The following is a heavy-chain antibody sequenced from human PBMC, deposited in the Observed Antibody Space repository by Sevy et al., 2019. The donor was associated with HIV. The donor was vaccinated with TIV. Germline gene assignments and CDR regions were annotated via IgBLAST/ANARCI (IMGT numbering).Heavy chain of an antibody. CDR1: GFTPSTYG. Sequence: GGSLRLSCAASGFTPSTYGMHWVRQAPGKGLEWVAVIGYDGSNKYYADSVKGRFSISGENSRNTLFLQMDSLRAEDTAVYYCARDPRMYGDYLLAYFDYWGQGTLVTVSS. J-gene: IGHJ4*02. D-gene: IGHD2-8*01. CDR2: IGYDGSNK. V-gene: IGHV3-33*01. CDR3: ARDPRMYGDYLLAYFDY.